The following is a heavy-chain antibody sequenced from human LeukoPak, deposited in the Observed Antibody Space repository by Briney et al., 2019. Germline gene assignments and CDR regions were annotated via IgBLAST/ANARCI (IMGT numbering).Heavy chain of an antibody. V-gene: IGHV4-59*01. D-gene: IGHD5-12*01. CDR2: IYYSGTT. J-gene: IGHJ6*03. Sequence: PSETLSLTCTVSGGSISSYYWSWIRQPPGKGLEWIGYIYYSGTTTYNPSLKSRVTMSVDTSKNQFSLKLRSVTAADTAVYYCARCRGVATIAKYYYYYMDVWGKGTTVTISS. CDR3: ARCRGVATIAKYYYYYMDV. CDR1: GGSISSYY.